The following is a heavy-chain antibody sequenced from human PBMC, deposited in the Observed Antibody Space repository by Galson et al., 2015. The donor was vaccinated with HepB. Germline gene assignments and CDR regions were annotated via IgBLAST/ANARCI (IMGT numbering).Heavy chain of an antibody. CDR3: ARGGSINGWNPY. CDR2: IKEDGSEK. CDR1: GLTFSHYW. Sequence: SLRLSCAASGLTFSHYWMTWVRQAPGKGLEWVANIKEDGSEKYYVESVKGRLTISRDNAKNSLYLQLNSLRAEDTAVYYCARGGSINGWNPYWGPGTLVTVSS. V-gene: IGHV3-7*03. J-gene: IGHJ4*02. D-gene: IGHD6-19*01.